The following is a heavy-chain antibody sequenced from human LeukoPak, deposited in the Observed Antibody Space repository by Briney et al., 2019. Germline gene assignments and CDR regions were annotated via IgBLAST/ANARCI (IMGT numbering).Heavy chain of an antibody. CDR2: ISGGGGAT. CDR1: GFTFSSYA. D-gene: IGHD5-18*01. V-gene: IGHV3-23*01. Sequence: GGSLRLSCAASGFTFSSYAMSWVRQAPGKGLEWVSAISGGGGATFYADSVKGRFTISRDNSKNTLYLQMSSLRAEDTAVYYCAKKRGYSYGAIDYWGQGTLVTVSS. J-gene: IGHJ4*02. CDR3: AKKRGYSYGAIDY.